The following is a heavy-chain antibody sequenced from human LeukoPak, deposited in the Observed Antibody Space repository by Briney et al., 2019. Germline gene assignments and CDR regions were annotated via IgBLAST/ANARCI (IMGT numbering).Heavy chain of an antibody. CDR3: ARGRKSGGSRYYYYYMDV. CDR1: GYTFTGYY. J-gene: IGHJ6*03. CDR2: INPNSGGT. Sequence: GASVKVSCKASGYTFTGYYMHWVRQAPGQGLEWMGWINPNSGGTNYAQKFQGRVTMTRDTSISTAYMELSRLRSDDTAVYYCARGRKSGGSRYYYYYMDVWGKGTTVTVSS. D-gene: IGHD2-15*01. V-gene: IGHV1-2*02.